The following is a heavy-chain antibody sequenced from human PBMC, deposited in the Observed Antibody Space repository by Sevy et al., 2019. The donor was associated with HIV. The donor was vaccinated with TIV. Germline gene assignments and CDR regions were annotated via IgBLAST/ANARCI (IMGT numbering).Heavy chain of an antibody. J-gene: IGHJ6*02. CDR3: ARRLNYYYGMDV. V-gene: IGHV3-53*01. Sequence: GGCLRLSCAASGFTVSSNYMSWVRQAPGKGLEWVSVIYSDGSTYYADSVKGRFTISRDNSKNTLYLQMNSLRAEDKDVYYCARRLNYYYGMDVWGQGTTVTVSS. CDR2: IYSDGST. D-gene: IGHD3-10*01. CDR1: GFTVSSNY.